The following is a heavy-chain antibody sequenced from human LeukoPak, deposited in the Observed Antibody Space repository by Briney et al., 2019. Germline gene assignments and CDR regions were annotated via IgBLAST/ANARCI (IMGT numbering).Heavy chain of an antibody. Sequence: WASVKVSCKASGGTFSSYAISWVRQAPGQGLEWMGRIIPILGIANYAQKFQGRVTITADKSTSTAYMELSSLRSEDTAVYYCARDGAMVRGVPGSWYFDLWGRGTLVTVSS. V-gene: IGHV1-69*04. CDR1: GGTFSSYA. CDR2: IIPILGIA. CDR3: ARDGAMVRGVPGSWYFDL. J-gene: IGHJ2*01. D-gene: IGHD3-10*01.